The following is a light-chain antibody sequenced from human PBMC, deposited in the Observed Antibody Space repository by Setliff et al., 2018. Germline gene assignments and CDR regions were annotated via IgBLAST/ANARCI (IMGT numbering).Light chain of an antibody. CDR1: SSDVGGYNY. V-gene: IGLV2-8*01. J-gene: IGLJ1*01. Sequence: SVLTQPPSASGSPGQSVTISCTGTSSDVGGYNYVSWYQQHPGKAPKLMIYEVSKRPSGVPDRFSGSKSGNTASLTVSGLQAEDEVDYYCSSYAGSNNFPYVFGTGTKVTVL. CDR3: SSYAGSNNFPYV. CDR2: EVS.